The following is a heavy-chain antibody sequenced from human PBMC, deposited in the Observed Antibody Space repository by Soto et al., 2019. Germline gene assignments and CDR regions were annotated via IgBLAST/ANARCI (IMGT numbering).Heavy chain of an antibody. Sequence: GGSLRLSCAASGFIFSSYGMNWVRQAPGKGLXWVAXXXFXGXXXYXXXXVKGRFTISRDNSKNTLYLQINSLRTEDTAVYYCATIAAPPAFNIWGQGTMVTVSS. J-gene: IGHJ3*02. CDR3: ATIAAPPAFNI. V-gene: IGHV3-30*03. D-gene: IGHD6-13*01. CDR1: GFIFSSYG. CDR2: XXFXGXXX.